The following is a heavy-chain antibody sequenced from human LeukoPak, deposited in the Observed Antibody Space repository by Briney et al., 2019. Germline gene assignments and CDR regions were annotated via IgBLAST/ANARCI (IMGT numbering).Heavy chain of an antibody. CDR2: ITSSGSTK. CDR3: ARQADGDSVSQYYYYMDV. D-gene: IGHD4-17*01. CDR1: GFRFFNYE. V-gene: IGHV3-48*03. J-gene: IGHJ6*03. Sequence: GGSLRLSCEASGFRFFNYEMNWVRQAPGRGLEWVSYITSSGSTKYYADSVKGRFTISRGNAKNSLYLEMNSLRVDDTAVYYCARQADGDSVSQYYYYMDVWGKGTTVTISS.